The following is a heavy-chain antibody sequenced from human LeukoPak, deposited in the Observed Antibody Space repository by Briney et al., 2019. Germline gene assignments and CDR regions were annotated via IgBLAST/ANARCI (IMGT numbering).Heavy chain of an antibody. CDR2: INHSGST. V-gene: IGHV4-34*01. J-gene: IGHJ4*02. D-gene: IGHD2-15*01. Sequence: SETLSLTCAVYGGSFSGYYCSWIRQPPGKGLEWIGEINHSGSTNYNPSLKSRVTISVDTSKNQFSLKLSSVAAADSAEYYCARLTYVVDTTHLGYWGQGTLVTVSS. CDR1: GGSFSGYY. CDR3: ARLTYVVDTTHLGY.